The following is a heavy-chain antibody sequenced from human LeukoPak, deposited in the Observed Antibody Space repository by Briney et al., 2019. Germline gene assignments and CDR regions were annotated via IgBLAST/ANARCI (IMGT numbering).Heavy chain of an antibody. Sequence: GGSLRLSCAASGFTFSSYEMNWVRQAPGKGLEWVSYISSSGSTIYYADSVKGRFTISRDNAKISLYLQMNSLRAEDTAVYYCAGFSGWYRTFDYWGQGTLVTVSS. CDR1: GFTFSSYE. V-gene: IGHV3-48*03. J-gene: IGHJ4*02. D-gene: IGHD6-19*01. CDR2: ISSSGSTI. CDR3: AGFSGWYRTFDY.